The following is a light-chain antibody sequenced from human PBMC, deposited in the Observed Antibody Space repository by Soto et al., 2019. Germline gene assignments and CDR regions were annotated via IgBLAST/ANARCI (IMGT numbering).Light chain of an antibody. CDR2: AAS. CDR3: QQSYSTTIT. CDR1: QSISSW. Sequence: DIQMTPSPSTLSASVGDRVTNTCRASQSISSWLAWYQQKPGKAPKLLIYAASSLQSGVPSRFSGSGSGTDFTLTISSLQPEDFATYYCQQSYSTTITFGQGTRLEIK. J-gene: IGKJ5*01. V-gene: IGKV1-39*01.